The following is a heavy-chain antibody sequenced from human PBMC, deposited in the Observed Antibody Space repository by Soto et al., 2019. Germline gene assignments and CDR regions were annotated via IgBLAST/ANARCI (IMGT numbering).Heavy chain of an antibody. CDR3: ARHTPAISISDH. D-gene: IGHD2-15*01. Sequence: SETLSLTCTVSGGSISSYYWSWIRQPPGKGLEWIGYIYYTGTTTYNPSIKSRVTISVDSSKNQFSLNLTSVSAADTAVYYCARHTPAISISDHWGQGTLVTVSS. J-gene: IGHJ4*02. CDR2: IYYTGTT. CDR1: GGSISSYY. V-gene: IGHV4-59*08.